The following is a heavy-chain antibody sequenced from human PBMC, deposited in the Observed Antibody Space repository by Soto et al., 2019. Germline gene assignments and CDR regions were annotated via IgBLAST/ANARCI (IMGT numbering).Heavy chain of an antibody. J-gene: IGHJ6*02. D-gene: IGHD2-21*01. CDR3: TRHDGETYYYYGMDA. CDR1: GFTFSGSA. Sequence: SLRLSCAASGFTFSGSAMHWVRQASGKGLEWVGRIRSKANSYATAYAASVKGRFTISRDDSKNTAYLQMNSLKTEDTAVYYCTRHDGETYYYYGMDAWGQGTTVTVSS. CDR2: IRSKANSYAT. V-gene: IGHV3-73*01.